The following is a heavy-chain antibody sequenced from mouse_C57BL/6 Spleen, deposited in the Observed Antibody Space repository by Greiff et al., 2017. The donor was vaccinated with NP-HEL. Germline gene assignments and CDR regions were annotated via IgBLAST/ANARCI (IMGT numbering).Heavy chain of an antibody. V-gene: IGHV1-82*01. J-gene: IGHJ1*03. CDR3: ARALGPGYFDV. D-gene: IGHD4-1*01. CDR2: IYPGDGDT. Sequence: QVQLQQSGPELVKPGASVKISCKASGYAFSSSWMNWVKQRPGKGLEWIGRIYPGDGDTNYNGKFKGKATLTADKSSSTAYMQLSSLTSEDSAVYFCARALGPGYFDVWGTGTTVTVSS. CDR1: GYAFSSSW.